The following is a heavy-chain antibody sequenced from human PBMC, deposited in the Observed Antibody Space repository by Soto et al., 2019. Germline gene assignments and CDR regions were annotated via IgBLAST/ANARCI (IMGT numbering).Heavy chain of an antibody. J-gene: IGHJ4*02. CDR3: ARDFKAYFGYNYLEY. CDR2: IKQDGSEK. CDR1: GFTFSSYW. D-gene: IGHD2-21*01. Sequence: GGSLRLSCAASGFTFSSYWMSWVRQAPGKGPEWVANIKQDGSEKYYVDSVKGRFTISRDNVKNSLYLQMNSLRAEDTAVYYCARDFKAYFGYNYLEYWGRGTIVTVYS. V-gene: IGHV3-7*01.